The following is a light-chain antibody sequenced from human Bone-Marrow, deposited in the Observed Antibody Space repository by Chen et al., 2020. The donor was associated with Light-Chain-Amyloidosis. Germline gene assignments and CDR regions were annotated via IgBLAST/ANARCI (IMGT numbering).Light chain of an antibody. V-gene: IGKV1-39*01. CDR2: AAS. J-gene: IGKJ5*01. Sequence: DIQITQSPSSLSASVGDRVTITCRASQSISSYLNWYQQKPGKAPKLLIYAASSLQSGVQSRFSGSGSETDFTLTISSLQPEDFATYYCQQSYSTPRITFGQGTRLEIK. CDR1: QSISSY. CDR3: QQSYSTPRIT.